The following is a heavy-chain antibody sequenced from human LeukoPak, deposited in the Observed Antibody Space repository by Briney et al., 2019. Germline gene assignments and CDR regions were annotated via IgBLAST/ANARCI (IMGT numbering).Heavy chain of an antibody. CDR2: ISPNGGST. CDR3: VKSPAGAGFDY. CDR1: GLTFTTSA. D-gene: IGHD3-10*01. Sequence: GGSLRLSCSASGLTFTTSAMHWVRQAPGKGLEYISYISPNGGSTYYADSLKGRFTISRDNSKNTLYLQMSSLRAEDTAVYYCVKSPAGAGFDYWGQGTLVTVSS. J-gene: IGHJ4*02. V-gene: IGHV3-64D*09.